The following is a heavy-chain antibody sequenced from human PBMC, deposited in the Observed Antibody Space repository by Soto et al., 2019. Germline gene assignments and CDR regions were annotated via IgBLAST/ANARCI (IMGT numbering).Heavy chain of an antibody. CDR2: ISYDGSNK. J-gene: IGHJ3*02. V-gene: IGHV3-30-3*01. CDR1: GFTFSSYA. CDR3: ARDGRWLVLLYESDVFDI. D-gene: IGHD6-19*01. Sequence: GGSLRLSCAASGFTFSSYAMHWVRQAPGKGLEWVTVISYDGSNKYYADSVKGRFTISRENSKNTLYLQMNSLRAEDTAVFFFARDGRWLVLLYESDVFDIWGQGTMVTVSS.